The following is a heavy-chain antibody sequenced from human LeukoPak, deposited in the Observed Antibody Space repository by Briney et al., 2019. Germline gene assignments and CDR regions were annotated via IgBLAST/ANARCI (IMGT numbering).Heavy chain of an antibody. Sequence: GRSLRLSCAASGFTFDDYAMHWVRQAPGKGLEWVSAISGSGGSTYYADSVKGRLTISRDNSKNTLYLQMNSLRAEDTAVYYCAKDTPLGYWGQGTLVTVSS. CDR2: ISGSGGST. V-gene: IGHV3-23*01. J-gene: IGHJ4*02. CDR3: AKDTPLGY. CDR1: GFTFDDYA.